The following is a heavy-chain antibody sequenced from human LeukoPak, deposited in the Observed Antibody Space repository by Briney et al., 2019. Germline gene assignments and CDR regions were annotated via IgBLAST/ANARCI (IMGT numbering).Heavy chain of an antibody. CDR1: GFTFSSYA. J-gene: IGHJ4*02. CDR3: RISSSWFDY. Sequence: GGSLRLSCAASGFTFSSYAMSWVRQAPGKGLEWVSAICGSGGSTYYADSVKGRFTISRDNSKNTLYLQMNSLRAEDTAVYYCRISSSWFDYRGQGTLVTVSS. D-gene: IGHD6-13*01. CDR2: ICGSGGST. V-gene: IGHV3-23*01.